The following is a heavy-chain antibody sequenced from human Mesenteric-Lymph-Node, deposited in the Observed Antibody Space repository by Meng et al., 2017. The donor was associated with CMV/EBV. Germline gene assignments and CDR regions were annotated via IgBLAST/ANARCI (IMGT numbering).Heavy chain of an antibody. CDR3: AREVAKDYDFWSGYYTHTTLYGMDV. J-gene: IGHJ6*02. CDR2: ISGSGGST. CDR1: GFTFSSYA. Sequence: GESLKISCAASGFTFSSYAMSWVRQAPGKGLEWVSAISGSGGSTYYADSVKGRFTISRDNSKNTLYLQMNSLRAEDTAVYYCAREVAKDYDFWSGYYTHTTLYGMDVWGQGTTVTVSS. D-gene: IGHD3-3*01. V-gene: IGHV3-23*01.